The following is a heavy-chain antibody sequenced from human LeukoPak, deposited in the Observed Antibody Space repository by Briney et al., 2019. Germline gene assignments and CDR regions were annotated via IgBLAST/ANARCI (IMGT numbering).Heavy chain of an antibody. CDR3: ARVRYCSSTTCRGAFDI. D-gene: IGHD2-2*01. Sequence: PGGSLRLSCAASEFTFSDHYMDWVRQAPGKGLEWVGRTRNKANSYTTEYAASVKGRFTISRADSENSLYLQMNSLKTEDTAVYYCARVRYCSSTTCRGAFDIWGQGTMVTVSS. CDR1: EFTFSDHY. CDR2: TRNKANSYTT. J-gene: IGHJ3*02. V-gene: IGHV3-72*01.